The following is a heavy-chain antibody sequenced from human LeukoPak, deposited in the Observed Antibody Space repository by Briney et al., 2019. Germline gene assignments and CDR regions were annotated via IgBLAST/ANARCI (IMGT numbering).Heavy chain of an antibody. Sequence: ASVKVSCKASGYTFTGYYMHWVRQAPGQGLEWMGWINPNSGGTNYAQKFQGWVTMTRDTSISTAYMELSRLRSDDTAVYYCARAGPYSRKVFDYWGQRTLVTVSS. CDR3: ARAGPYSRKVFDY. CDR1: GYTFTGYY. CDR2: INPNSGGT. J-gene: IGHJ4*02. D-gene: IGHD5-18*01. V-gene: IGHV1-2*04.